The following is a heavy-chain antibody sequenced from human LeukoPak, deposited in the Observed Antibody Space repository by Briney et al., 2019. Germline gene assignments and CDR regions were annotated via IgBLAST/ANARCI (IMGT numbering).Heavy chain of an antibody. V-gene: IGHV4-38-2*02. CDR3: ARDLTLWFGEENWFDP. J-gene: IGHJ5*02. Sequence: SETLSLTCTVSGYSISSGYYWGWIRQPPGKGLEWIGSIYHSGSTYYNPSLKSRVTISVDTSKNQFSLKLSSVTAADTAVYYCARDLTLWFGEENWFDPWGQGTLVTVSS. CDR2: IYHSGST. CDR1: GYSISSGYY. D-gene: IGHD3-10*01.